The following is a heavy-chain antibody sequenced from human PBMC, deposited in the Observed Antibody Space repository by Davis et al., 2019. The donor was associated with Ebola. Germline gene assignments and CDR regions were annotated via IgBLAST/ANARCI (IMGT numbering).Heavy chain of an antibody. CDR3: ARGTSLARNFDY. J-gene: IGHJ4*02. Sequence: GESLKISCKGSGYSLTSYWISWVRQMPGKGLEWMGRIDPSDSYTNYSPSFQGHVTISADKSISTAYLQWSSLKASDTAMYYCARGTSLARNFDYWGQGTLVSVSS. CDR2: IDPSDSYT. D-gene: IGHD3-3*02. CDR1: GYSLTSYW. V-gene: IGHV5-10-1*01.